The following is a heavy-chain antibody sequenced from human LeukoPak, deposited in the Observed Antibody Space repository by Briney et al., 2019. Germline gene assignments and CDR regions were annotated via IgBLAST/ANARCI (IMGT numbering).Heavy chain of an antibody. Sequence: GESLKISCKGSGYGFTNSWIGWVRQMPGKGLEWMGIIYPGDSDTRYSPSFQGQVTVSADKSISTAYLQWSSLKASDTAMYYCARPGYCSTTTCAAFDIWGQGTTVTVSS. CDR3: ARPGYCSTTTCAAFDI. J-gene: IGHJ3*02. CDR1: GYGFTNSW. V-gene: IGHV5-51*01. CDR2: IYPGDSDT. D-gene: IGHD2-2*03.